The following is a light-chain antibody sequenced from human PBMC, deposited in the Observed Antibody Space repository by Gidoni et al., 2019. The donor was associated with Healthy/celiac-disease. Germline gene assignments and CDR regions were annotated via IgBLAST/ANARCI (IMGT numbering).Light chain of an antibody. CDR2: KAS. J-gene: IGKJ1*01. CDR1: QSVSSW. V-gene: IGKV1-5*03. Sequence: DIQMTQSPSTLSASVGDRVTITCRASQSVSSWLAWYHQKPGQAPKLLIYKASSLESGVPSRFSGSGSGTEFTLTISSLQPDDFATYYCQQYNSYSWTFGEGTKVEIK. CDR3: QQYNSYSWT.